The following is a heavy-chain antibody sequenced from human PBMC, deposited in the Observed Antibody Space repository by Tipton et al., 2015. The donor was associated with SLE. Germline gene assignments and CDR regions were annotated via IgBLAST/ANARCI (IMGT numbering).Heavy chain of an antibody. V-gene: IGHV4-61*09. CDR2: IFTSGTT. D-gene: IGHD4-23*01. CDR1: GGSISSGSDF. J-gene: IGHJ6*02. Sequence: TLSLTCTVSGGSISSGSDFWTWIRQPAGKGLEWIGYIFTSGTTKYNPSLKSRVTISVDTSKNQFSLKLSSVTAADTAVYYCASGLSNSPNLFYYYYGMDVWGQGTTVTVSS. CDR3: ASGLSNSPNLFYYYYGMDV.